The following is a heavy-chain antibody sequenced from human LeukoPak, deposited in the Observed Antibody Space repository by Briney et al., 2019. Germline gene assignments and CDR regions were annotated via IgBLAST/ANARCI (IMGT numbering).Heavy chain of an antibody. CDR3: AKDGHSGSYYWFDP. V-gene: IGHV3-23*01. CDR2: ISNNGGYT. J-gene: IGHJ5*02. CDR1: GFTFSSSA. Sequence: GGSLRLSCAASGFTFSSSAMSWVRQAPGKGLEWVSAISNNGGYTYYADSVKGRFTISRDNSKNTLYLQMNSLRAEDTAVYYCAKDGHSGSYYWFDPWGQGTLVTVSS. D-gene: IGHD1-26*01.